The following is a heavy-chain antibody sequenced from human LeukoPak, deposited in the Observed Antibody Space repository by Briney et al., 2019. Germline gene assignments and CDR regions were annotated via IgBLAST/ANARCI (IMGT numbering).Heavy chain of an antibody. V-gene: IGHV1-46*01. Sequence: ASVKVSCKASGYTFTSYYMHWVRQAPGQGLEWMGIINPSGGSTSYAQKFQGRVTMTRDTSTSTVYMELSSLRSEDTAVYYCARLAVAGTWEYYFDYWGQGTLVTVSS. CDR3: ARLAVAGTWEYYFDY. CDR2: INPSGGST. J-gene: IGHJ4*02. D-gene: IGHD6-19*01. CDR1: GYTFTSYY.